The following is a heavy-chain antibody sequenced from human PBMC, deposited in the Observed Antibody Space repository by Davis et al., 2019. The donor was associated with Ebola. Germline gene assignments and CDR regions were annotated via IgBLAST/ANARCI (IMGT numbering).Heavy chain of an antibody. CDR2: IIPFFGTA. V-gene: IGHV1-69*13. D-gene: IGHD6-13*01. CDR1: GGTFSSYA. J-gene: IGHJ4*02. Sequence: AASVQVSCKASGGTFSSYAISWVRQAPGQGLEWMGGIIPFFGTANYAQKFQGRVTITADESTSTAYMELSSLRSEDTAVYYCARERQPYSSSILFDYWGQGTLVTVSS. CDR3: ARERQPYSSSILFDY.